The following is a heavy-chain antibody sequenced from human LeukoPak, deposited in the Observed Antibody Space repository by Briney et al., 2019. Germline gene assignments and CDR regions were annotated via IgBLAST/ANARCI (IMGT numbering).Heavy chain of an antibody. Sequence: PGGSLRLSCAASGFTFSNHWMSWVRQAPGKGLEWVADIKKGGSEKNQVDSVTISRDNAKNSLYLQMNSLRAEDTAVYYCARGPPYGARSDYLDYWGQGTLVTVSS. D-gene: IGHD3-10*01. J-gene: IGHJ4*02. CDR3: ARGPPYGARSDYLDY. V-gene: IGHV3-7*01. CDR1: GFTFSNHW. CDR2: IKKGGSEK.